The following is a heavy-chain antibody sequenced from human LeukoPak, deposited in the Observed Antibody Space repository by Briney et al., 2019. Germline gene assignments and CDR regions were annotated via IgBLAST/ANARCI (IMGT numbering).Heavy chain of an antibody. CDR3: TTIRPDY. Sequence: PGVPLRLLCAPSGFPFSIYWMHWVPQAPGKGLGWVSRIKYDDSDTHYADSVKGRFTISRDNAKNTLYLQMNSLSAEDTAVYYCTTIRPDYWGQGTLVTVSS. J-gene: IGHJ4*02. V-gene: IGHV3-74*01. D-gene: IGHD5-12*01. CDR2: IKYDDSDT. CDR1: GFPFSIYW.